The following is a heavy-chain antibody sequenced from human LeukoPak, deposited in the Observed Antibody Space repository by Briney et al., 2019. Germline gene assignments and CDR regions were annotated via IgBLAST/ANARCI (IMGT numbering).Heavy chain of an antibody. CDR2: IDDSGNT. CDR3: ARSDYHNSGSHTVFGAFDI. Sequence: SETLSLTCTVSGGSISRYYWSWIRRPPGKGLEWIGYIDDSGNTNYNPSLKGQVTISVDKSKNQFSLKLSFVTAADTAMYYCARSDYHNSGSHTVFGAFDIWGQGTRVTVSS. CDR1: GGSISRYY. D-gene: IGHD3-10*01. V-gene: IGHV4-59*01. J-gene: IGHJ3*02.